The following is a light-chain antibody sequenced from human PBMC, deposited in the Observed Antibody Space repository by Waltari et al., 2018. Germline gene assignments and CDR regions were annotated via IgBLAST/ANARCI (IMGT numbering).Light chain of an antibody. CDR3: SSYAGSSTLV. CDR2: EDT. CDR1: RSDVGNYIL. V-gene: IGLV2-23*01. Sequence: QSALTPPASVSASPGQSMTISCTGTRSDVGNYILVSWYQQHPGKAPNLMIYEDTKRPSGVSNRFSGSKSGNTASLTISGLQAEDEADYFCSSYAGSSTLVFGGGTKLTVL. J-gene: IGLJ3*02.